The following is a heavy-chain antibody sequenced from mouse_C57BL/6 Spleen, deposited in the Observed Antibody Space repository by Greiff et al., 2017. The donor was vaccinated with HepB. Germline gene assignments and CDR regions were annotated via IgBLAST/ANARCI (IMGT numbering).Heavy chain of an antibody. CDR2: INPSSGYT. J-gene: IGHJ1*03. D-gene: IGHD2-10*01. Sequence: QVQLKQSGAELAKPGASVKLSCKASGYTFTSYWMHWVKQRPGQGLEWIGYINPSSGYTKYNQKFKDKATLTADKSSSTAYMQLSSLTYEDSAVYYCARSSYGNYVYWYFDVWGTGTTVTVSS. V-gene: IGHV1-7*01. CDR1: GYTFTSYW. CDR3: ARSSYGNYVYWYFDV.